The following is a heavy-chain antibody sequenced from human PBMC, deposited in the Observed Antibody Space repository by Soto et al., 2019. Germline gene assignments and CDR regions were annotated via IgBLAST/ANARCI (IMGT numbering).Heavy chain of an antibody. CDR1: GGSISSGGYS. Sequence: SETLSLTCAVSGGSISSGGYSWSWIRQPPGKGLEWIGYIYHSGSTYYNPSLKSRVTISVDRSKNQFSLKLSSVTAADTAVYYCARARDYSSRCLDVWGQGTTVTVS. V-gene: IGHV4-30-2*01. CDR2: IYHSGST. D-gene: IGHD3-10*01. CDR3: ARARDYSSRCLDV. J-gene: IGHJ6*02.